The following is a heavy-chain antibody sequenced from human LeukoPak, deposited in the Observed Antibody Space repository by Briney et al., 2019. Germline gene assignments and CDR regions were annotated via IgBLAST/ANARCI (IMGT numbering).Heavy chain of an antibody. CDR1: GFTFSSHE. CDR3: ARVRSVVVAAGYFDY. Sequence: GGSLRLSCAASGFTFSSHEMNWVRQAPGKGLEWVSYISSSGSTIYYADSVKGRFTISRDNAKNSLYLQMNSLRAEDTAVYYCARVRSVVVAAGYFDYWGQGTLVTVSS. J-gene: IGHJ4*02. V-gene: IGHV3-48*03. CDR2: ISSSGSTI. D-gene: IGHD2-15*01.